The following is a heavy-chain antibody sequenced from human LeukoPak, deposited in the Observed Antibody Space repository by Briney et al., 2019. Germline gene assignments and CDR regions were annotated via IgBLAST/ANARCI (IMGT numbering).Heavy chain of an antibody. CDR2: IRPDGSGD. J-gene: IGHJ5*02. V-gene: IGHV3-7*01. CDR1: GFIFNNYW. Sequence: GGSLRLSCAASGFIFNNYWMSWVRQAPGKGLEWVASIRPDGSGDFHTDSVKGRFTISRDNAEKSLSLQMNSLRAEDTAIYYCARLMGGVTTYDLWGQGTLVTVSS. D-gene: IGHD4-11*01. CDR3: ARLMGGVTTYDL.